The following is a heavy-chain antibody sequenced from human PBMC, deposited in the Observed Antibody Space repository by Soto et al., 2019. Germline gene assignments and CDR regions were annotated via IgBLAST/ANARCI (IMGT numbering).Heavy chain of an antibody. V-gene: IGHV1-18*01. CDR2: LSAHNGNT. D-gene: IGHD2-2*01. J-gene: IGHJ4*02. CDR1: GYTFTSYG. Sequence: QVHLVQAGAEVKKPGASVKVSCKASGYTFTSYGITWVRQAPGQGLEWMGWLSAHNGNTDYAQKLQGRVIVSRNTSTSTAYMELRSLRSNDTAVYYCARGKYVKYWGQGALVTVSS. CDR3: ARGKYVKY.